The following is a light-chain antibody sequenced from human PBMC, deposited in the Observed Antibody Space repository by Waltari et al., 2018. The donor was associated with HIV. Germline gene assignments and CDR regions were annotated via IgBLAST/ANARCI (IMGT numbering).Light chain of an antibody. J-gene: IGLJ3*02. CDR2: DVN. CDR3: CSYADKYTWV. CDR1: SSDVGDYNY. V-gene: IGLV2-11*01. Sequence: QSALTQPRSVSGSPGQSVTISCTGTSSDVGDYNYVSWYQQHPGKAPKLMIFDVNKRPSGVPDCFSGSKSGNTSSLTISGLQAEDAADYCCCSYADKYTWVFGGGTKLTVL.